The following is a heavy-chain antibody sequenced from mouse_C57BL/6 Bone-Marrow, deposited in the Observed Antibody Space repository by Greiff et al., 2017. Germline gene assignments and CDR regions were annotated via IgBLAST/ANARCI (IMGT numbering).Heavy chain of an antibody. J-gene: IGHJ4*01. CDR3: VRQGRYAMDY. V-gene: IGHV10-1*01. Sequence: EVQLVESGGGLVQPKGSLKLSCAASGFSFNTYAMNWVRQAPGKGLEWVARIRSKSNNYATYYADSVKDRFTISRDDSESMLYLQMNNLKTEDTAMYYCVRQGRYAMDYWGQGTSVTVSS. CDR1: GFSFNTYA. CDR2: IRSKSNNYAT.